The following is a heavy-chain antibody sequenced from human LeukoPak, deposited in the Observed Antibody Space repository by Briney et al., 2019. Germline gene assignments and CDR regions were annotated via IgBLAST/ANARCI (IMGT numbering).Heavy chain of an antibody. Sequence: SVKVSCKASGGTLSSYAISWVRQAHGQGLEWMGGIIPIFGTANYAQKFQGRVTITTDESTSTAYMELSSLRSEDTAVYYCARKSVVVPAAFDYWGQGTLVTVSS. V-gene: IGHV1-69*05. CDR3: ARKSVVVPAAFDY. J-gene: IGHJ4*02. D-gene: IGHD2-2*01. CDR1: GGTLSSYA. CDR2: IIPIFGTA.